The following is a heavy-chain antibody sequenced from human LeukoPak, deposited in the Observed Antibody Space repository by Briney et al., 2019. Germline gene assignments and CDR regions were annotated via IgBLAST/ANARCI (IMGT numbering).Heavy chain of an antibody. CDR3: AKDLYVDVRWGSASDI. Sequence: GGSLRLSCAASGFTFSSYGMHWVRQAPGKGLEWVAVISYDGSNKYYADSVKGRFTISRDNSKNTLHLQMNSLRAEDAAVYYCAKDLYVDVRWGSASDIWGQGTVVTVSS. J-gene: IGHJ3*02. CDR1: GFTFSSYG. V-gene: IGHV3-30*18. D-gene: IGHD4-23*01. CDR2: ISYDGSNK.